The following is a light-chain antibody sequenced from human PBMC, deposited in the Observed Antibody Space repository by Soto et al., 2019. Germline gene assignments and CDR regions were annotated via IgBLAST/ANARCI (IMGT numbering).Light chain of an antibody. CDR2: DVS. J-gene: IGLJ1*01. V-gene: IGLV2-14*03. CDR1: SSDVGGYNY. CDR3: CSYTTSNTRQIV. Sequence: SLLTQPASLSGSPGQSITISFTGTSSDVGGYNYVSWYQHHPGKAPKLMIYDVSNRPSGVSNRFSGSKSGNTASLTISGLQPEDEADYYCCSYTTSNTRQIVFGTGTKVTVL.